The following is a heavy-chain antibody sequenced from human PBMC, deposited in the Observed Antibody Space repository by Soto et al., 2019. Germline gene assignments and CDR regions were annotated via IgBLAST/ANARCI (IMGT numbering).Heavy chain of an antibody. CDR3: ARACVDSSGYYLDGFGI. J-gene: IGHJ4*02. CDR1: DGTIVDHD. V-gene: IGHV4-59*11. Sequence: SEPLCLTWSVADGTIVDHDGSRIRKTTGKGLEWIGYIYYSGSTNYNPSLKSRVTISVDTSKNQFSLKLSSVTAADTAVYYCARACVDSSGYYLDGFGIWGEGILVTVSS. CDR2: IYYSGST. D-gene: IGHD3-22*01.